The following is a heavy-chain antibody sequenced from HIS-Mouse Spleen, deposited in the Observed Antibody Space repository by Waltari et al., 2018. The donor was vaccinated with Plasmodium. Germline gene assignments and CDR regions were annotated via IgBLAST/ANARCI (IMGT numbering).Heavy chain of an antibody. Sequence: EVQLVESGGGLVQPGGSLRLSCAASGFTFSRYWMHWVRQAPGKGRVWVSRINSDGRSTRYADSVKGRFTISRDNAKNTLYLQMNSLRAEDTAVYYCARTIAVVATGDAFDIWAKGQWSPSLQ. V-gene: IGHV3-74*01. CDR1: GFTFSRYW. CDR3: ARTIAVVATGDAFDI. D-gene: IGHD6-13*01. CDR2: INSDGRST. J-gene: IGHJ3*02.